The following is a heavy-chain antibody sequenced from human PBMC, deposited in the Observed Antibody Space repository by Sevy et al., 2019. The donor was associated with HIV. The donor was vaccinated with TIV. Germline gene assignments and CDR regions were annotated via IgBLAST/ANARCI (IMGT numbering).Heavy chain of an antibody. D-gene: IGHD1-1*01. V-gene: IGHV1-2*06. CDR2: INPNSGVT. J-gene: IGHJ3*02. Sequence: ASVKVSCKTTGYIFSDYNMHWVRQAPGQGLEWMALINPNSGVTIYAQKFRGRVSLTRDTPMSTAYMELSALTSDDTAVYYCVREDINEPRTLLSFDIWGQGTMVTVSS. CDR3: VREDINEPRTLLSFDI. CDR1: GYIFSDYN.